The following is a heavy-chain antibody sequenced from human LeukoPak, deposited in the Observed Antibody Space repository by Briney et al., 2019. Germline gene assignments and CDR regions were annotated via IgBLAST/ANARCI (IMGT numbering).Heavy chain of an antibody. CDR1: GFTFSSYG. CDR2: ISYDGSNK. V-gene: IGHV3-30*18. Sequence: GGSLRLSCAASGFTFSSYGMHWVRQAPGKGLEWVAVISYDGSNKYYADSVKGRFTISRDNSKNTLYLQMNSLRAEDTAVFYCAKIEYCGDDCYSGGIDYWGQGTLVTVSS. CDR3: AKIEYCGDDCYSGGIDY. J-gene: IGHJ4*02. D-gene: IGHD2-21*02.